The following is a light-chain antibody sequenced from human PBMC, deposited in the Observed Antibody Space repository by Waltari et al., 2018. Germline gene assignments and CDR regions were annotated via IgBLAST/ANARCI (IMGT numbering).Light chain of an antibody. J-gene: IGLJ1*01. CDR1: HSDIGAYDH. CDR2: AVS. Sequence: QSALTQPASVSGSLGPPVTISSPGTHSDIGAYDHAYWYQQHPGKAPKLILFAVSHRPSGISNRFSGSKSGDTASLTISGLQPEDEADYYCSSYSYITTLQIFGTGTRLTV. CDR3: SSYSYITTLQI. V-gene: IGLV2-14*01.